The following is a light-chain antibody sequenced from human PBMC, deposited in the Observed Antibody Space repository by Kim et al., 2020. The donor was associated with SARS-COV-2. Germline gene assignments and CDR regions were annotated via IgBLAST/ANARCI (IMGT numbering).Light chain of an antibody. CDR3: LQGHTYPLT. Sequence: AIQMTQSPSSLSASVGDRVTITCRASQDVRNDLGWYQQKPGKAPKVLIYAASSLQSGVPSRFSGSAAGTDFTLTINSLQPEDFATYYCLQGHTYPLTFGQGTKLE. CDR2: AAS. J-gene: IGKJ2*01. V-gene: IGKV1-6*01. CDR1: QDVRND.